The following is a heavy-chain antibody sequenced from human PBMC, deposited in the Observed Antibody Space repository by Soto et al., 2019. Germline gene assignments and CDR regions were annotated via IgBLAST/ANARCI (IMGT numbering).Heavy chain of an antibody. CDR3: ARVRYYDILTGYPTRYFDY. V-gene: IGHV3-21*01. Sequence: GGSLRLSCAASGFTFSSYSMNWVRQAPGKGLEWVSSISSSSSYIYYADSVKGRFTISRDNAKNSLYLQMNSLRAEDTAVYYCARVRYYDILTGYPTRYFDYWGQGTLVTVSS. CDR1: GFTFSSYS. D-gene: IGHD3-9*01. J-gene: IGHJ4*02. CDR2: ISSSSSYI.